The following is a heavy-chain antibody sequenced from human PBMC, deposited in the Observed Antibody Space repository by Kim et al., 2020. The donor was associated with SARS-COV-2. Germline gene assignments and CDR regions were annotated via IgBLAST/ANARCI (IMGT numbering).Heavy chain of an antibody. J-gene: IGHJ5*02. CDR1: GFTFIGSA. V-gene: IGHV1-58*02. Sequence: SVKVSCKASGFTFIGSAMQWVRQARGQRLEWIGWIVVGSGNTNYAQEFQERVTITRDMSTRTAYMELSSLRSEDTAVYYCAAVRDXXXGSXXXDGLSWFXPWGQGXXXXVSS. D-gene: IGHD2-15*01. CDR3: AAVRDXXXGSXXXDGLSWFXP. CDR2: IVVGSGNT.